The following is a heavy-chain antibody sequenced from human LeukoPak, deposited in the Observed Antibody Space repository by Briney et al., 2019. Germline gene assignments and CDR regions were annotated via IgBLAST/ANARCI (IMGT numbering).Heavy chain of an antibody. Sequence: GGSLRLSCEASGFTFSSYAMNWVRQAPGKGLEWLSGISGSGGGTYYAESVRGRFTISRDNPKNTLYLRMNSLRAEDTAVYFCAKGDGSRRYFFDSWGQGSLVTVSS. CDR1: GFTFSSYA. CDR2: ISGSGGGT. J-gene: IGHJ4*02. CDR3: AKGDGSRRYFFDS. D-gene: IGHD3-10*01. V-gene: IGHV3-23*01.